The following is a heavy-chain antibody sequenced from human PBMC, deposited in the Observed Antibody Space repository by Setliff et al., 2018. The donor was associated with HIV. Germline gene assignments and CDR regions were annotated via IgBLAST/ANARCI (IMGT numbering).Heavy chain of an antibody. CDR3: ARDRFRGGVGTGLAEY. D-gene: IGHD3-16*01. V-gene: IGHV3-74*01. CDR2: INIDGGST. Sequence: GESLKISCAASGFTFRSYWMYWVRQPPGKGLVWVSRINIDGGSTNYADPVKGRFTISRDNAKNTLYLQMNGLSAEDTAVHYCARDRFRGGVGTGLAEYWGQGTVVTVSS. J-gene: IGHJ4*02. CDR1: GFTFRSYW.